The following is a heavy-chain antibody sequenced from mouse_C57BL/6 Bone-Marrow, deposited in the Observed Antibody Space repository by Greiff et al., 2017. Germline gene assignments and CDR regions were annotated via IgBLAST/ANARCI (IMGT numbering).Heavy chain of an antibody. D-gene: IGHD1-3*01. J-gene: IGHJ3*01. CDR2: IDPSDSYT. V-gene: IGHV1-50*01. CDR3: EREVGFAY. Sequence: QVQLQQPGAELVKPGASVKLSCKASGYTFTSYWMQWVKQRPGQGLEWIGEIDPSDSYTNYNQKFKGKATLTVDTSSSTAYMQLSSLTSEDSAVYYCEREVGFAYWGQGTLVTVSA. CDR1: GYTFTSYW.